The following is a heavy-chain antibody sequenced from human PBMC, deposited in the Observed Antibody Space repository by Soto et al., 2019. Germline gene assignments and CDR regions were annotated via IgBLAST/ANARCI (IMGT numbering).Heavy chain of an antibody. CDR2: IIPILGIA. D-gene: IGHD2-2*03. CDR1: GGTFSSYT. J-gene: IGHJ4*02. V-gene: IGHV1-69*02. Sequence: SVKVSCKASGGTFSSYTISWVRQAPGQGLEWMGRIIPILGIANYAQKFQGRVTITADRSTSTAYMELSSLRSEDTAVYYCARLGYCSSTSCHTKRGWGQGTLVTVSS. CDR3: ARLGYCSSTSCHTKRG.